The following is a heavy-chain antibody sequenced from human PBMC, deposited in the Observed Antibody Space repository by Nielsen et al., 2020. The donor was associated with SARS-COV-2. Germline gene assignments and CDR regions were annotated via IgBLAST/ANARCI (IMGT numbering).Heavy chain of an antibody. CDR2: IWYDGSNK. D-gene: IGHD5/OR15-5a*01. CDR3: TMSTIISDAFDI. J-gene: IGHJ3*02. V-gene: IGHV3-33*01. Sequence: GGSLRLSCAASGFTFSSYGMHWVRQAPGKGLEWVAVIWYDGSNKYYADSVKGRFTISRDNSKNMLYLQMTSLRAEDTAVYYCTMSTIISDAFDIWGQGTMVTISS. CDR1: GFTFSSYG.